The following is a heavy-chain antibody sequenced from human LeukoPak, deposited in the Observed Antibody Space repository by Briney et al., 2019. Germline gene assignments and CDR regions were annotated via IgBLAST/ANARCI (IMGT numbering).Heavy chain of an antibody. J-gene: IGHJ3*01. CDR3: ARAQYYYDSIDS. Sequence: SETLSLTCAVSGGSISSGGYSWSWIRQPPGKGLEWIGYIYHSGSTYYNPSLKSRVTISVDRSKNQFSLKLSSVTAADTAVYYCARAQYYYDSIDSWGQGTMVTVSS. CDR2: IYHSGST. V-gene: IGHV4-30-2*02. CDR1: GGSISSGGYS. D-gene: IGHD3-22*01.